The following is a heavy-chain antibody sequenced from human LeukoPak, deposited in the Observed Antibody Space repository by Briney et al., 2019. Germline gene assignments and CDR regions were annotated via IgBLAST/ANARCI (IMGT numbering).Heavy chain of an antibody. J-gene: IGHJ4*02. V-gene: IGHV3-23*01. CDR3: AKGLYSSGWSDFDY. CDR1: GFTFRSFA. CDR2: ISGSGGAT. Sequence: PGGSLRLSCAASGFTFRSFAMSWVRQAPGKGLEWVAGISGSGGATNYADSVKGRFTTSRDNSKSTLYLQMNSLRAEDTAVYYCAKGLYSSGWSDFDYWGQGTLVTVSS. D-gene: IGHD6-19*01.